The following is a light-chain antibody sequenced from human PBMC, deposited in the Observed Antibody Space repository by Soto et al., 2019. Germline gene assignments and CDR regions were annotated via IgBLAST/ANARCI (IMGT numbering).Light chain of an antibody. CDR3: QQVYGHPPA. J-gene: IGKJ5*01. CDR2: AAS. Sequence: DIQMTQSPSSVSASVGDRVTITCRASQGINNWLAWYQEKPGKAPKLLIYAASNLQSGVPSRFSGSGSGTDFTLTISSLQPEDFATYFCQQVYGHPPAFGPGTRLDIK. CDR1: QGINNW. V-gene: IGKV1-12*01.